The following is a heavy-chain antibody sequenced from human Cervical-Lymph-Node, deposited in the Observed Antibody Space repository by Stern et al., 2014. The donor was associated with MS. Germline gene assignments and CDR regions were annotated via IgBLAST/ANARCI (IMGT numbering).Heavy chain of an antibody. CDR1: GGSISSGYW. CDR2: ICHSGST. V-gene: IGHV4-4*02. J-gene: IGHJ4*02. CDR3: ARNGGNYAFDY. D-gene: IGHD4-23*01. Sequence: QVQLQESRPGLVKPSGTLPLTCAVSGGSISSGYWWSWVRQPPGKGLEWIGEICHSGSTNYIPSLKSRVTISVDTSKNHFSLKMNSVNAADTAVYYCARNGGNYAFDYWGQGTLVAVSS.